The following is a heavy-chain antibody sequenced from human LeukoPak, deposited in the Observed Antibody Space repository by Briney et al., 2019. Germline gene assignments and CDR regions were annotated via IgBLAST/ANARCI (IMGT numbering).Heavy chain of an antibody. J-gene: IGHJ4*02. CDR3: ARLIYCSGGNCNLGYFDY. CDR2: IHHSGST. V-gene: IGHV4-38-2*02. D-gene: IGHD2-15*01. Sequence: SETLSLICTVSGCSISSGYYWGWIRQPPGKGLEWIGSIHHSGSTYYNPSLKSRVTISVDTSKNLFSLNMSSVTAADTAVYYCARLIYCSGGNCNLGYFDYWGQGTLVTVSS. CDR1: GCSISSGYY.